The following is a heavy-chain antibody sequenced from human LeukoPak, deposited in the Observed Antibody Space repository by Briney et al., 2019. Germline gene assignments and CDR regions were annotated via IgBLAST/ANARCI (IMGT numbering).Heavy chain of an antibody. D-gene: IGHD2-2*01. CDR2: IYTSGST. Sequence: SETMSLTCTVSGGSISSGSHCWSWIRQPAGKGLEWIGRIYTSGSTNYNPSLKSRVTISVDTSKNQFSLKLSSVTAADTAVYYCARVVVPAAPADWFDPWGQGTLVTVSS. J-gene: IGHJ5*02. CDR3: ARVVVPAAPADWFDP. V-gene: IGHV4-61*02. CDR1: GGSISSGSHC.